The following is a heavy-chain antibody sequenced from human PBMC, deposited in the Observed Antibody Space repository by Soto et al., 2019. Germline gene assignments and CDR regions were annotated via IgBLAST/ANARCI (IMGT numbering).Heavy chain of an antibody. CDR1: GYSFTSYW. Sequence: PGESLKISCKGSGYSFTSYWIGWVRQMPGKGLEWMGIIYPGDSDTRYSPSFQGQVTISADKPISTAYLQWSSLKASDTAMYYCARHGPIVATNYYYGMDVWGQGTTVTVSS. V-gene: IGHV5-51*01. D-gene: IGHD5-12*01. J-gene: IGHJ6*02. CDR2: IYPGDSDT. CDR3: ARHGPIVATNYYYGMDV.